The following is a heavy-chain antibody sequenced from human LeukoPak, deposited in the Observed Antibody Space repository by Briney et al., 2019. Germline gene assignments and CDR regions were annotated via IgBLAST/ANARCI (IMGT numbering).Heavy chain of an antibody. CDR2: ISSIGSYT. D-gene: IGHD6-13*01. V-gene: IGHV3-11*03. J-gene: IGHJ4*02. Sequence: GGSLRLSCAASGFTFRDHYMIWIRQAPGKGLEWVSYISSIGSYTNYADSVKGRFTVSRDNAKNSLYLQMNSLRVEDTAVYYCASPADGTNFDCWGQGTLVTVSS. CDR1: GFTFRDHY. CDR3: ASPADGTNFDC.